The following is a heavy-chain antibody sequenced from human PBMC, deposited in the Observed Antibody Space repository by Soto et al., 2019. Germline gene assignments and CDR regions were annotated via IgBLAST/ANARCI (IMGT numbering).Heavy chain of an antibody. CDR1: GFTFSSYG. CDR2: ISYDGSNK. J-gene: IGHJ4*02. Sequence: QVQLVESGGGVVQPGRSLRLSCAASGFTFSSYGMHWVRQAPGKGLEWVAVISYDGSNKYYADSVKGRFTISRDNSKNTLYLQMNSLRAEDTAVYYCAKGAGYGSGCCADYWGQGTLVTVSS. CDR3: AKGAGYGSGCCADY. D-gene: IGHD3-10*01. V-gene: IGHV3-30*18.